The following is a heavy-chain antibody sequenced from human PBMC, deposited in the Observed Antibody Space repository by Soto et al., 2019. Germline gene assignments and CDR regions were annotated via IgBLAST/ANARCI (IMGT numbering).Heavy chain of an antibody. Sequence: PSETLSLTCTVSGGSISSGDYYWSWIRQPPGKGLGWIGYIYYSGSTYYNPSLKSRVTISVDTSKNQFSLKLSSVTAADTAVYYCARGRIQLWSYYYYGMDVWGQGTTVTVSS. CDR1: GGSISSGDYY. CDR3: ARGRIQLWSYYYYGMDV. D-gene: IGHD5-18*01. V-gene: IGHV4-30-4*01. J-gene: IGHJ6*02. CDR2: IYYSGST.